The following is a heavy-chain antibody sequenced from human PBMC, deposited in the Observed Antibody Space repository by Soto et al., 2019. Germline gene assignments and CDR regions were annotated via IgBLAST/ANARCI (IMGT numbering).Heavy chain of an antibody. V-gene: IGHV3-30-3*01. CDR3: ARVSYRYSGSYPSGPFDY. CDR2: ISYDGSNK. Sequence: AVISYDGSNKYYADSVKGRFTISRDNSKNTLYLQMNSLRAEDTAVYYCARVSYRYSGSYPSGPFDYWGQGTLVNVSS. D-gene: IGHD1-26*01. J-gene: IGHJ4*02.